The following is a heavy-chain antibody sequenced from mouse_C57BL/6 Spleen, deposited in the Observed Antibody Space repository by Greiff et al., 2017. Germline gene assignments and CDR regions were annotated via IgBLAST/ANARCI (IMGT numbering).Heavy chain of an antibody. D-gene: IGHD2-1*01. V-gene: IGHV3-6*01. CDR2: ISYDGSN. CDR1: GYSITSGYY. Sequence: EVQRVESGPGLVKPSQSLSLTCSVTGYSITSGYYWNWIRQFPGNKLEWMGYISYDGSNNYNPSLKNRISITRDTSKNQFFLKLNSVTTEDTATYYCAREGDYGNYDYFDYWGQGTTLTVSS. J-gene: IGHJ2*01. CDR3: AREGDYGNYDYFDY.